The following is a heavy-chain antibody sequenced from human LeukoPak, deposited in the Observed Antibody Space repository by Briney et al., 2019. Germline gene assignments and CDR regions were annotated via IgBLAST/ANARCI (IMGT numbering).Heavy chain of an antibody. Sequence: GASLRLSCAASGFIFSDYAMSWVRQAPGKGLVWVSRITSDGSSTHYADSVKGRFTISRDNAKNTLYLQMNSLTAEDTAVYYCVSLGYCSTSSCQPWGQGTLVTVSS. D-gene: IGHD2-2*01. CDR2: ITSDGSST. CDR1: GFIFSDYA. V-gene: IGHV3-74*01. CDR3: VSLGYCSTSSCQP. J-gene: IGHJ4*02.